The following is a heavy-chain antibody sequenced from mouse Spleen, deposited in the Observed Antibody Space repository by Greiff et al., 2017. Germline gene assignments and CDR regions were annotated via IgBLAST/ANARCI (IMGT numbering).Heavy chain of an antibody. CDR2: INPNNGGT. Sequence: VQLQQSGPELVKPGASVKISCKASGYTFTDYFMNWVKQSHGKSLEWIGDINPNNGGTSYNQKFKGKATLTVDKSSSTAYMELRSLTSEDSAVYYCARVRVLDAMDYWGQGTSVTVSS. CDR1: GYTFTDYF. V-gene: IGHV1-26*01. CDR3: ARVRVLDAMDY. D-gene: IGHD1-2*01. J-gene: IGHJ4*01.